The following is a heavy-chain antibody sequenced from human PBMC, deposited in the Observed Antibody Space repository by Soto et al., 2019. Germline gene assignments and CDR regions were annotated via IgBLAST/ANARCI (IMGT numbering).Heavy chain of an antibody. Sequence: PSETLSLTCSASGGSINSYWWSWIRQPAGKGLEWIGRVYSSGTTDYTPSLNSRATLSIETSKNTFSLKLSSVTAADTAVYYCARDIGSYAYGEGYWGQGIQVTVSS. CDR3: ARDIGSYAYGEGY. V-gene: IGHV4-4*07. CDR2: VYSSGTT. CDR1: GGSINSYW. D-gene: IGHD3-10*01. J-gene: IGHJ4*02.